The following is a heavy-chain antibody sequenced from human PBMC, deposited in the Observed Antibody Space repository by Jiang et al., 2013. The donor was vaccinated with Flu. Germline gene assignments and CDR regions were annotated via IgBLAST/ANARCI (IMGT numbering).Heavy chain of an antibody. CDR3: ARIKSGSGSYNFDY. J-gene: IGHJ4*02. CDR1: GFSLSNARMG. V-gene: IGHV2-26*01. D-gene: IGHD3-10*01. Sequence: KPTQTLTLTCTVSGFSLSNARMGVSWIRQPPGKALEWLAHIFSNDEKSYSTSLKSRLTISKDTSKSQVVLTMTNMDPVDTATYYCARIKSGSGSYNFDYWGQGTLVTVSS. CDR2: IFSNDEK.